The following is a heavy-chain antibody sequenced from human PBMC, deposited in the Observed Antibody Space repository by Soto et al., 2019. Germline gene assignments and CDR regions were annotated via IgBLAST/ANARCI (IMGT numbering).Heavy chain of an antibody. D-gene: IGHD3-22*01. CDR2: ITPMFGTP. J-gene: IGHJ4*02. Sequence: QVQLVQSGAEVKKPGSSVKVSCKASGGTFSSYTITWVRQAPGQGLEWMGGITPMFGTPNYAQKFRGRVTITADESTSTSDMELSSLRSEDTDMAFCASDGTLYESRAYYYLYWGQGTLVTVSS. V-gene: IGHV1-69*01. CDR3: ASDGTLYESRAYYYLY. CDR1: GGTFSSYT.